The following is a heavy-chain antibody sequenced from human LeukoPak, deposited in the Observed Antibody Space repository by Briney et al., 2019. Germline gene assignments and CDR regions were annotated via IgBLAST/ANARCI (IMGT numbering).Heavy chain of an antibody. D-gene: IGHD3-10*01. Sequence: ASVKVSCKASGYTFTSYAMNWVRQAPGQGLEWRGCINTNTGNPTYAQGFTGRFVFSLDTSVSPAYLQISSLKAEDTAVYYCARVIAITMVRGVTDYYYGMEVWGQGTTVTVSS. CDR3: ARVIAITMVRGVTDYYYGMEV. CDR1: GYTFTSYA. CDR2: INTNTGNP. V-gene: IGHV7-4-1*02. J-gene: IGHJ6*02.